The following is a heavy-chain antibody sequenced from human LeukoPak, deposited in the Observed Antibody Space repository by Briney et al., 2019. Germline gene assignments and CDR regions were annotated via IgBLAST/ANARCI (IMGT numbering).Heavy chain of an antibody. CDR1: GFTFSNYA. CDR3: AKSHYYGSGSCSH. CDR2: ISGSAGST. Sequence: GGSLRLSCAASGFTFSNYAMTWDRQAPGKGLEWVSTISGSAGSTYYADSVKGRFTISRDNSKNTLSLQMNSLRAEDTAVYYCAKSHYYGSGSCSHWGQGTLVTVSS. J-gene: IGHJ4*02. D-gene: IGHD3-10*01. V-gene: IGHV3-23*01.